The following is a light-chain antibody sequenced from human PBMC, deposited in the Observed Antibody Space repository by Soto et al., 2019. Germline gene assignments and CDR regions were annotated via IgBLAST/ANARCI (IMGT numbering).Light chain of an antibody. CDR2: KVS. J-gene: IGKJ5*01. CDR1: QSLVYSDGNTS. Sequence: DVVMTQSPLSLPVTLGQPASISCRSSQSLVYSDGNTSLNWFQQRPGQSPRRLIYKVSNRDSGVPDRFSGSGSGTDFTLKISRVEAEDVGVYYCMQGTHWQVTFGQGTRLEIK. CDR3: MQGTHWQVT. V-gene: IGKV2-30*01.